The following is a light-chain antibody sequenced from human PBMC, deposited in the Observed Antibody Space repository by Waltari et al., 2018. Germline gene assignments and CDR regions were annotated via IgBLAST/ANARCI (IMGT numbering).Light chain of an antibody. V-gene: IGKV1-6*01. CDR2: AAS. CDR1: PGIRSD. CDR3: LQDYNYPWT. J-gene: IGKJ1*01. Sequence: AIQMTQFPSSLSASIGDRVTITCRASPGIRSDLTWYQQKPGKAPKLLIYAASSLQSGVPSRFSVSGSGTDFTLTISNLQPEDFATYYCLQDYNYPWTFGQGTKVEIK.